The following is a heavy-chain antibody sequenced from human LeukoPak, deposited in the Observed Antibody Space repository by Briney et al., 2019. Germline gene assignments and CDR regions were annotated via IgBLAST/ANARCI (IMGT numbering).Heavy chain of an antibody. J-gene: IGHJ5*02. V-gene: IGHV4-61*01. CDR1: GDSVSSSPYY. CDR2: TFSTST. CDR3: ARYKFHNYFDP. Sequence: SETLSLTCSVSGDSVSSSPYYWGWIRQPPGKGLEWIGNTFSTSTLYNASLRSRVTIVVDTSKNQFSLKLTSATAADTAIHFCARYKFHNYFDPWGQGTLVVVSS. D-gene: IGHD5-24*01.